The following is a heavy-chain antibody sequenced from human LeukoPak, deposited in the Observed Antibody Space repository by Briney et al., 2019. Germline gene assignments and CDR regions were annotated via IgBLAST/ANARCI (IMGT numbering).Heavy chain of an antibody. CDR2: IYTRGST. Sequence: SETLSLTCTVSGGSISSGSYYWSWIRQPAGKGLEWIGRIYTRGSTNYNPSLKRRVTISVDTSKNQFSLKLSSVTAADTAVYYCARVADYYDSSGYYDYWGQGTLVTVSS. J-gene: IGHJ4*02. V-gene: IGHV4-61*02. CDR1: GGSISSGSYY. D-gene: IGHD3-22*01. CDR3: ARVADYYDSSGYYDY.